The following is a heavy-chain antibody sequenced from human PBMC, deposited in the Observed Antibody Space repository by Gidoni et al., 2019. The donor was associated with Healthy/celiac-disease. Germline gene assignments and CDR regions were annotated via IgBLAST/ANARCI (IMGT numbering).Heavy chain of an antibody. V-gene: IGHV3-23*01. CDR3: ATNLLLWFGELFSFDY. Sequence: VRQAPGKGLEWVSAISGSGGSTYYADSVKGRFTISRDNSKNTLYLQMNSLRAEDTAVYYCATNLLLWFGELFSFDYWGQGTLVTVSS. J-gene: IGHJ4*02. D-gene: IGHD3-10*01. CDR2: ISGSGGST.